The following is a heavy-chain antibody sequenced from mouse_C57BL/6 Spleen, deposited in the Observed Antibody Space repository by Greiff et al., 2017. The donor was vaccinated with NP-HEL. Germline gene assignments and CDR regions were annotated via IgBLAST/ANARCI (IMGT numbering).Heavy chain of an antibody. J-gene: IGHJ2*01. Sequence: VQLKESGAELVRPGASVKLSCTASGFNIKDDYMHWVKQRPEQGLEWIGWIDPENGDTEYASKFQGKATIPADTSSNTAYLQLSSLTSEDTAVYYCTTTVVARDYWGQGTTLTVSS. V-gene: IGHV14-4*01. CDR3: TTTVVARDY. D-gene: IGHD1-1*01. CDR1: GFNIKDDY. CDR2: IDPENGDT.